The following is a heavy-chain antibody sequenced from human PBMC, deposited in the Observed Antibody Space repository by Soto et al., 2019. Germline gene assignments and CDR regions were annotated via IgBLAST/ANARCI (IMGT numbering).Heavy chain of an antibody. V-gene: IGHV4-59*01. CDR1: GGSISSYY. CDR2: IYYSGST. CDR3: ARRYGGTFDY. D-gene: IGHD3-16*01. Sequence: QVQLQESGPGLVKPSETLSLTCTVSGGSISSYYWSWIRQPPGKGLEWIGYIYYSGSTNYNPSLKSRVTIAVDPSKNQFSLKLSSVPAADTAVHYCARRYGGTFDYWGQGTLVTVSS. J-gene: IGHJ4*02.